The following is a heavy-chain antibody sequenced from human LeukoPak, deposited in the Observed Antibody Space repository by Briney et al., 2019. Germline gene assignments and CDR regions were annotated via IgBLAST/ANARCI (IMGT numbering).Heavy chain of an antibody. CDR1: GFTVSSNY. CDR2: IYSGGST. J-gene: IGHJ6*03. CDR3: ARESLGFYYYMDV. V-gene: IGHV3-66*02. Sequence: GGSLRLSCAASGFTVSSNYMSWVRQAPGEGLEWVSVIYSGGSTYYADSVKGRFTISRDNSKNTLYLQMNSLRAEDTAVYYCARESLGFYYYMDVWGKGTTVTVSS.